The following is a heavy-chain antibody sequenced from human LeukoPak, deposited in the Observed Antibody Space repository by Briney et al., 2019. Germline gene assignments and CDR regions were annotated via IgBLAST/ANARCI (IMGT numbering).Heavy chain of an antibody. V-gene: IGHV3-9*01. D-gene: IGHD6-19*01. Sequence: PGGSLRLSCAASGFTFDDYAMHWVRQAPGKGLEWVSGISWNSGSIGYADSVKGRFTISRDNAKNSLYLQMNSLRAEDTALYYCAKETYSSGWDAFDIWGQGTMVTVSS. CDR3: AKETYSSGWDAFDI. CDR1: GFTFDDYA. CDR2: ISWNSGSI. J-gene: IGHJ3*02.